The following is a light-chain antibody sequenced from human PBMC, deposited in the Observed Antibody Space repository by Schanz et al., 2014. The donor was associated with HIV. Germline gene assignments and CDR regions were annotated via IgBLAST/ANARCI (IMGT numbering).Light chain of an antibody. CDR3: QQLSSYS. J-gene: IGKJ3*01. CDR1: QSISSY. CDR2: AAS. V-gene: IGKV1-39*01. Sequence: DIQMTQSPSSLSASVGDRVTITCRASQSISSYLNWYQQKPGKAPKLLIYAASTLQSGVPSRFSGSGSGTDFTLTINSLQPEDFATYYCQQLSSYSFGPGTKVDIK.